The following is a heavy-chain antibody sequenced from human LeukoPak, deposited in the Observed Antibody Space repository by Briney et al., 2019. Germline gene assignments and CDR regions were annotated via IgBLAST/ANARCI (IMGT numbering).Heavy chain of an antibody. V-gene: IGHV3-7*01. CDR3: ARAHYDFWSGYRSSFDY. CDR2: INQDGRIQ. Sequence: GGSLRLSCAASGFPFSDYWMDWVRQAPGKGVEWVANINQDGRIQYYADSVRGRFIISRNNAKNSLYLQMNSLRAEDTAVYYCARAHYDFWSGYRSSFDYWGQGTLVTVSS. D-gene: IGHD3-3*01. CDR1: GFPFSDYW. J-gene: IGHJ4*02.